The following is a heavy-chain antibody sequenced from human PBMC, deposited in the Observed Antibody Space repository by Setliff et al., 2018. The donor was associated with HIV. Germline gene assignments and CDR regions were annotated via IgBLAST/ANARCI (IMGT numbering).Heavy chain of an antibody. J-gene: IGHJ6*03. CDR2: IYYRGST. CDR1: GGSISRSSYY. V-gene: IGHV4-39*01. Sequence: SETLSLTCTVSGGSISRSSYYWGWIRQPPGKGLQWIGSIYYRGSTYYNPSLKSRVTISVDTSKNQFSLKLRSVTAADTALYYCARGRYRSRWYASDHYYIDVWGKGTTVTVSS. D-gene: IGHD6-13*01. CDR3: ARGRYRSRWYASDHYYIDV.